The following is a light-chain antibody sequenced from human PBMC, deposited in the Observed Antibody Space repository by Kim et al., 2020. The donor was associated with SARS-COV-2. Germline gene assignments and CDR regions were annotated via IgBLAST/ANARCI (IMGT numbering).Light chain of an antibody. CDR2: DNN. J-gene: IGLJ2*01. CDR1: SSNIGNNY. CDR3: EAWDTSLSAVV. Sequence: QSVLTQPPSVSAAPGQKVIISCSGSSSNIGNNYVSWYQQLPETAPKLLIYDNNKRPSGIPDRFSGSQSGTSATLDITGLQTGDEADYYCEAWDTSLSAVVFGGGTQLTVL. V-gene: IGLV1-51*01.